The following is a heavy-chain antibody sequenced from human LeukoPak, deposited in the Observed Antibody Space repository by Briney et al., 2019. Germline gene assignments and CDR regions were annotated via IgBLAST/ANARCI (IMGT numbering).Heavy chain of an antibody. Sequence: PGGSLRLSCAASGFTFSSYAMSWVRQAPGKGLEWVSAIGGSGGSTYYADSVKGRFAISRDNSKNTLYLQMNSLRAEDTAVYYCAKDFPPIAAAGHYFDYWGQGTLVTVSS. CDR2: IGGSGGST. J-gene: IGHJ4*02. D-gene: IGHD6-13*01. V-gene: IGHV3-23*01. CDR1: GFTFSSYA. CDR3: AKDFPPIAAAGHYFDY.